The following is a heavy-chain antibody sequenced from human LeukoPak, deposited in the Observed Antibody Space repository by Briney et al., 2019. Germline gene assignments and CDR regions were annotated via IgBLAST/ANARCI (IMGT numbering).Heavy chain of an antibody. CDR1: GFTFSSYA. D-gene: IGHD5-12*01. CDR2: IDGSGGST. V-gene: IGHV3-23*01. Sequence: GGSLRLSCAASGFTFSSYAMSWFRQAPGRGLEWVSAIDGSGGSTYYADFVKGRFTISRDNSKNTLYLQMNSLRAEDTAIYYCAKDRRLPWDYFDSWGQGTLVTVSS. CDR3: AKDRRLPWDYFDS. J-gene: IGHJ4*02.